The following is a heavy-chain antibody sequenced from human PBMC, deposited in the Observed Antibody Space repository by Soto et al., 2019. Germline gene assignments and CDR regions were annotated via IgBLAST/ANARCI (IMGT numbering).Heavy chain of an antibody. CDR1: GGSINSGGYS. CDR3: ASVPSP. CDR2: IYHSGSN. Sequence: QLQLQESGSGLVKPSQTLSLTCAVSGGSINSGGYSWSWIRQPPGKGLEWIGYIYHSGSNYYNPSLKVRAPISVDRSKNQFSLKLSSVTAADTAVYYCASVPSPWGQGTLVPVSS. V-gene: IGHV4-30-2*01. J-gene: IGHJ5*02.